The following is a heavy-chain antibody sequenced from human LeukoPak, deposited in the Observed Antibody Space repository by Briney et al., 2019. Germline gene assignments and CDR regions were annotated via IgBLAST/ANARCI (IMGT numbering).Heavy chain of an antibody. V-gene: IGHV1-69*02. CDR1: GYTFTGYY. CDR2: IIPILGIA. J-gene: IGHJ4*02. Sequence: GASVKVSCKASGYTFTGYYMHWVRQAPGQGLEWMGRIIPILGIANYAQKFQGRVAITADKSTSTAYMELSSLRSEDTAVYYCARYSSSWYFLDYWGQGTLVTVSS. D-gene: IGHD6-13*01. CDR3: ARYSSSWYFLDY.